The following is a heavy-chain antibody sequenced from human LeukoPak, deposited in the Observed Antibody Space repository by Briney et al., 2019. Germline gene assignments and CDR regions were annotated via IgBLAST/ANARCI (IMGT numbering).Heavy chain of an antibody. J-gene: IGHJ4*02. CDR2: IYYSGST. CDR3: ARHPQYYYGSGSQFDY. D-gene: IGHD3-10*01. V-gene: IGHV4-39*01. CDR1: GGSISSSSYY. Sequence: PSETLSLTCTVSGGSISSSSYYWGWIRRPPGKGLEWIGSIYYSGSTYYNPSLKSRVTISVDTSKNQFSLKLSSVTAADTAVYYCARHPQYYYGSGSQFDYWGQGTLVTVSS.